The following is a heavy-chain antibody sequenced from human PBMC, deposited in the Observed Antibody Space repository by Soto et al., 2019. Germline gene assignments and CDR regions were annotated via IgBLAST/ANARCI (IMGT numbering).Heavy chain of an antibody. D-gene: IGHD3-9*01. J-gene: IGHJ4*02. V-gene: IGHV1-8*01. CDR2: MNTNTGNT. CDR1: GYTFTEFD. Sequence: QVLLVQSGADVKKPGASVKVSCKTSGYTFTEFDINWVRQAPGQGLEWMGWMNTNTGNTGYAQTFQGRVTRTRDTSTSAAYVELRRLRSEDTAVYYCARVVRLFGWDAGDWGQGTLVTVSS. CDR3: ARVVRLFGWDAGD.